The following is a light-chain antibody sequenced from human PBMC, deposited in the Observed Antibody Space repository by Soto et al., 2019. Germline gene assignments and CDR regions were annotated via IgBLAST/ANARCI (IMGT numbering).Light chain of an antibody. CDR2: RAS. J-gene: IGKJ2*01. CDR3: QQYGGSPPYT. CDR1: QSVSSIY. V-gene: IGKV3-20*01. Sequence: EIVLTQSPGTLSLSPGERATLSCRASQSVSSIYFAWYQQKPDQAPRLLIYRASSRATGIPDRFSGSGSGTNFTLTISRLEPEDVAVDYCQQYGGSPPYTFGQGTKLEIK.